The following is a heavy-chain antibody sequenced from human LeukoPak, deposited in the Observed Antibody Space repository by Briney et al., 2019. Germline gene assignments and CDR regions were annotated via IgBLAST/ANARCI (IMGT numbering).Heavy chain of an antibody. J-gene: IGHJ4*02. D-gene: IGHD6-13*01. V-gene: IGHV3-48*02. CDR3: ARDQVAAAGARDFDF. Sequence: GGSLRLSCAASGFTFSSYNMNWVRQAPGKGLEWVSYISSTYSTAYYADSVKGRFTISRDNAKNLLYLQMSSLRDEDTAVYYCARDQVAAAGARDFDFWGQGTLVTVSS. CDR1: GFTFSSYN. CDR2: ISSTYSTA.